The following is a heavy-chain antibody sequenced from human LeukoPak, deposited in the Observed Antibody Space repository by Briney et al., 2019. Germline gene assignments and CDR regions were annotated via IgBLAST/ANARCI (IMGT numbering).Heavy chain of an antibody. J-gene: IGHJ4*02. V-gene: IGHV4-34*01. Sequence: PSETLSLTCAVYGGSFSGYYWSWIRQPPGKGLEWVGEINHSGSTNYNPSLKSRVTISVDTSKNQFSLKLSSVTAADTAVYYCARGYISSSWYVCWGQGTLVTVAS. CDR2: INHSGST. CDR3: ARGYISSSWYVC. CDR1: GGSFSGYY. D-gene: IGHD6-13*01.